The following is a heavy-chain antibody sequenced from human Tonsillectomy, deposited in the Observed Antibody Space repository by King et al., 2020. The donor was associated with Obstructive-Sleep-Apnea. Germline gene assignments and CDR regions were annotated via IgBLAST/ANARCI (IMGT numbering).Heavy chain of an antibody. CDR1: GGSFSDYY. Sequence: VQLQQWGAGLLKPSETLSLTCAVYGGSFSDYYWSWIRQPPGKGLEWIGEINHSGSTNYNPSLKSRVTISVDTSKNQFSLNLSSLTAADTAVYYCARVPERYDYIWGSYLKRVALTFDYWGQGTLVTVSS. J-gene: IGHJ4*02. D-gene: IGHD3-16*02. CDR3: ARVPERYDYIWGSYLKRVALTFDY. V-gene: IGHV4-34*01. CDR2: INHSGST.